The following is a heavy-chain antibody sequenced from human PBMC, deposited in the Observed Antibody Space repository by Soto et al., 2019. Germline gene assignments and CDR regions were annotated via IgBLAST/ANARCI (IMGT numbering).Heavy chain of an antibody. CDR2: VYYRGRS. CDR1: GGSVTNSSYY. V-gene: IGHV4-39*01. J-gene: IGHJ4*02. D-gene: IGHD4-17*01. CDR3: VSQRTTVPTQAYFDY. Sequence: NPSETLSLTCTVSGGSVTNSSYYWGWIRQSPGKGLEWIGSVYYRGRSYSKSSVKSRVTISVDMSKNRFSLSLNSVTASDTAVYFCVSQRTTVPTQAYFDYWGPGALVTVSS.